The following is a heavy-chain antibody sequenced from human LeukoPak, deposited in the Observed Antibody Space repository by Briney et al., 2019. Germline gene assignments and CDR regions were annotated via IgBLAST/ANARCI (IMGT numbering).Heavy chain of an antibody. J-gene: IGHJ4*02. CDR1: GFTFSSYG. V-gene: IGHV3-30*18. D-gene: IGHD6-13*01. CDR2: ISYDGSNK. Sequence: PGGTLRLSCAASGFTFSSYGMHWVRQAPGKGLEWGAVISYDGSNKYYADSVKGRFTISRDNSKNTLYLQMNSLRAEDTAVYYCAKGATRLAAAGTNFDYWGQGTLVTVSS. CDR3: AKGATRLAAAGTNFDY.